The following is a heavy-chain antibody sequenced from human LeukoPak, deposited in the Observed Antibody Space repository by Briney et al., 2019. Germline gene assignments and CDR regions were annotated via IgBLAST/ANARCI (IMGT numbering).Heavy chain of an antibody. D-gene: IGHD6-6*01. Sequence: GGSLRLSCAASGFTFSSHGMHWVRQAPGKGLEWVAVIWYDGSNKYYADSVKGRFTISRDNSKNTLYLQMNSLRAEDTAVYYCASYRYGSSFAFDIWGQGTMVTVSS. J-gene: IGHJ3*02. CDR3: ASYRYGSSFAFDI. CDR1: GFTFSSHG. CDR2: IWYDGSNK. V-gene: IGHV3-33*01.